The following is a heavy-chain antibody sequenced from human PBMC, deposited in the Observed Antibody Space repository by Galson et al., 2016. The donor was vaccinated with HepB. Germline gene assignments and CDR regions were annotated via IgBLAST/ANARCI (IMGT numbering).Heavy chain of an antibody. V-gene: IGHV5-51*01. Sequence: QSGAEVKKPGESLKISCKGFGYNFTNYWIAWVRQMPGKGLEWMAITHPGDSDTRCSPSFQGQATISVDKSISTAFLQWSSLKASDTGMYYCARQQWAQVPDDAFDIWGQGTMVTVSS. J-gene: IGHJ3*02. D-gene: IGHD2-8*01. CDR3: ARQQWAQVPDDAFDI. CDR2: THPGDSDT. CDR1: GYNFTNYW.